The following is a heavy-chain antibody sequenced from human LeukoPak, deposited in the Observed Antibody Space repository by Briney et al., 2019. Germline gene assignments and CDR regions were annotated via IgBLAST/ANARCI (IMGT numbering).Heavy chain of an antibody. V-gene: IGHV1-69*13. D-gene: IGHD2-2*01. CDR1: GGTFSSYA. CDR3: AREYCSSTSCYAENGMDV. Sequence: GASVNVSCKASGGTFSSYAISWVRQAPGQGLEWMGGIIPIFGTANYAQKFQGRVTITADESTSTAYMELSSLRSEDTAVYYCAREYCSSTSCYAENGMDVWGQGTTVTVSS. CDR2: IIPIFGTA. J-gene: IGHJ6*02.